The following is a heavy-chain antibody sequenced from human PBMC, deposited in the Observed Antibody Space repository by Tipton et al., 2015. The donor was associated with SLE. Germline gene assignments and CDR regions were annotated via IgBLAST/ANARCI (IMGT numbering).Heavy chain of an antibody. CDR3: ARRLGIAAAGNYFDY. CDR1: GGSFSGYY. V-gene: IGHV4-59*01. D-gene: IGHD6-13*01. Sequence: LRLSCAVYGGSFSGYYWSWIRQPPGKGLEWIGYIYYSGSTNYNPSLKSRVTISVDTSKNQFSLKLSSVTAADTAVYYCARRLGIAAAGNYFDYWGQGTLVTVSS. CDR2: IYYSGST. J-gene: IGHJ4*02.